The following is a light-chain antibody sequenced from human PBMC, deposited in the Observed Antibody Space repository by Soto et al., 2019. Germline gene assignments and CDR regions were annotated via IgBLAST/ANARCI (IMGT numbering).Light chain of an antibody. CDR3: HHYHSAPQT. CDR2: WAS. Sequence: DIVMTQSPDSLAVSLGERATINCKSSQSVLYSPNNKNYLAWYQQKPGQPTKLLVYWASTRESGVPDRFSGSGSRTDCTRTLSSLQAEDAAIYFCHHYHSAPQTFGQGPKVEIK. J-gene: IGKJ1*01. V-gene: IGKV4-1*01. CDR1: QSVLYSPNNKNY.